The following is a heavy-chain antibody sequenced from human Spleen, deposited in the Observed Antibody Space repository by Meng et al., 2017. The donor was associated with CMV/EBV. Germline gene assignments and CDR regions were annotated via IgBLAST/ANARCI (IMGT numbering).Heavy chain of an antibody. D-gene: IGHD4-11*01. Sequence: GESLKISCAASGFTFSSYAMSWVRQAPGKGLEWVSAISGSGGSTYYADSVKGRFTISRNNSKNTLYLQMNSLRAEDTAVYYCANDRATNSNSPGYYGMDVWGQGTTVTVSS. CDR1: GFTFSSYA. V-gene: IGHV3-23*01. J-gene: IGHJ6*02. CDR2: ISGSGGST. CDR3: ANDRATNSNSPGYYGMDV.